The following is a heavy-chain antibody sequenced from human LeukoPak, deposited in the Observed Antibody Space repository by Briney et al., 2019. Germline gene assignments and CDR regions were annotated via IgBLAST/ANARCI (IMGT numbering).Heavy chain of an antibody. Sequence: PSETLSLTCGVNGGSLSGYYWSWIRQTPSNELEWIGEINHSGSTNYNPSLKSRVTISVDTSKSQFYLTLNSLTAADTAVYYCTRRRCSSSSVICYWGRGTRVTVSS. V-gene: IGHV4-34*01. D-gene: IGHD6-6*01. CDR1: GGSLSGYY. J-gene: IGHJ4*02. CDR2: INHSGST. CDR3: TRRRCSSSSVICY.